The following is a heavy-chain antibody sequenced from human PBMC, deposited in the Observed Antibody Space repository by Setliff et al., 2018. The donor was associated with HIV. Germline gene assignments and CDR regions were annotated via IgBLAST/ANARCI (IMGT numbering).Heavy chain of an antibody. CDR2: IGPYNGRT. CDR1: GYMFIAYG. Sequence: GASVKVSCKTSGYMFIAYGMSWVRRAPGQGLEWMGWIGPYNGRTEYAQEFQGRVSLTIDTSASTAYMELRSLRSDDTAVYYCARSSIAAAGAYYYYMDVWGKGTTVTVSS. V-gene: IGHV1-18*01. J-gene: IGHJ6*03. D-gene: IGHD6-13*01. CDR3: ARSSIAAAGAYYYYMDV.